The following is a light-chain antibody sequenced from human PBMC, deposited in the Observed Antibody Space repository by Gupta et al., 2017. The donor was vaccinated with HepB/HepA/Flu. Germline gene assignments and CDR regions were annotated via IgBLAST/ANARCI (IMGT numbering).Light chain of an antibody. Sequence: SSELTQDPAVSVDFGQTVRITCQGDSLRSYYASWYQQKPGQAPVLVIYGKNNRPSGIPDRFSGSSSGNTASLTITGAQAEDEADYYCNSRDSSGNHYVFGTGTKVTVL. CDR1: SLRSYY. CDR3: NSRDSSGNHYV. V-gene: IGLV3-19*01. CDR2: GKN. J-gene: IGLJ1*01.